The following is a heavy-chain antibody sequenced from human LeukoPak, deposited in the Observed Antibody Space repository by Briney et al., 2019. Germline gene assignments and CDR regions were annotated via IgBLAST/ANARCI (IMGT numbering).Heavy chain of an antibody. J-gene: IGHJ3*02. V-gene: IGHV4-31*03. Sequence: PSATLSLTCTVSGGSISSGGYYWSWIRQHPGKGLEWIGYIYYSGSTYYNPSLKSRVTISVDTSKNQFSLKLSSVTAADTAVYYCARAGSDQLLWHGAFDIWGQGTMVTVSS. D-gene: IGHD2-2*01. CDR3: ARAGSDQLLWHGAFDI. CDR2: IYYSGST. CDR1: GGSISSGGYY.